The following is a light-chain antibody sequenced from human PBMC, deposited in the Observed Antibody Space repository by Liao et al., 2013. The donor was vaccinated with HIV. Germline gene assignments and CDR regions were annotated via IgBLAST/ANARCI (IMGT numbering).Light chain of an antibody. V-gene: IGLV3-1*01. CDR3: LVWDSSTVV. CDR1: KLGHKY. Sequence: SYELTQPPSVSVSPGQTASITCSGDKLGHKYSSWYQQKPGQAPVLVIYQDSKRPSGIPERFSGSNSGNTATLTISGTQPMDEGDYYCLVWDSSTVVFGGGTKLTVL. J-gene: IGLJ2*01. CDR2: QDS.